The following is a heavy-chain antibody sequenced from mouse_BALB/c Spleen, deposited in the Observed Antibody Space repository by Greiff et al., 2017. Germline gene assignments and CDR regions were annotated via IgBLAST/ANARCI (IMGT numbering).Heavy chain of an antibody. CDR3: ARWGDGLSWYFDV. D-gene: IGHD6-1*01. CDR1: GYSITSDYA. Sequence: EVQLQESGPGLVKPSQSLSLTCTVTGYSITSDYAWNWIRQFPGNKLEWMGYISYSGSTSYNPSLKSRISITRDTSKNQFFLQLNSVTTEDTATYYCARWGDGLSWYFDVWGAGTTVTVSS. V-gene: IGHV3-2*02. CDR2: ISYSGST. J-gene: IGHJ1*01.